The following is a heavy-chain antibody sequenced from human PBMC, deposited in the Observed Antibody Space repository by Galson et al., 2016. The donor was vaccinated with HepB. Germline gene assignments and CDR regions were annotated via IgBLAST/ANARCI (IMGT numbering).Heavy chain of an antibody. CDR1: GFTFATYP. Sequence: SLRLSCAGSGFTFATYPMSWVRQAPGKGLEWVSGIRGSGGGIDYADSVKGRFTLSRDNSKNTLYLQMNSLRAEDTAMYYCAKPYDFWSGPYLPYDYWGQGTLVTVSS. CDR3: AKPYDFWSGPYLPYDY. D-gene: IGHD3-3*01. V-gene: IGHV3-23*01. J-gene: IGHJ4*02. CDR2: IRGSGGGI.